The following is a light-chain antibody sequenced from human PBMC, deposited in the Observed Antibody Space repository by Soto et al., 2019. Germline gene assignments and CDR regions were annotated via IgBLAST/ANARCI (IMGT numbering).Light chain of an antibody. CDR2: AAS. CDR3: HQSYSTPST. CDR1: QSISSY. J-gene: IGKJ3*01. Sequence: DIQMTQSPSSLSASVGDRVTITCRASQSISSYLNWYQQKPGKAPKLLIYAASSLQSGVPSRFSVSGYGTDFTLTISSLQPEDFANYYCHQSYSTPSTFGPGTKVDIK. V-gene: IGKV1-39*01.